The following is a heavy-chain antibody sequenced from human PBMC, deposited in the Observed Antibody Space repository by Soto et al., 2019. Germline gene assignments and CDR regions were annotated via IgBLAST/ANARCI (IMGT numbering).Heavy chain of an antibody. CDR2: ISSSGSII. V-gene: IGHV3-11*01. CDR3: ARESGARTIFDY. CDR1: GFTFSDYY. J-gene: IGHJ4*02. D-gene: IGHD1-26*01. Sequence: GGSLRLSCVVSGFTFSDYYVSWIRQAPGKGLEWVSQISSSGSIIDYADSVKGRFTVSRDNAKNSLYLQMNSLRADDTAVYYCARESGARTIFDYWGQGTPVTVSS.